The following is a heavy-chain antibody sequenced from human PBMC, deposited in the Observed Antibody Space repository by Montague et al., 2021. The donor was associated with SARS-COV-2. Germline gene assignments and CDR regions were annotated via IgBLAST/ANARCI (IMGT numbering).Heavy chain of an antibody. Sequence: SDTLSLTRTVSGGSISSYYWSWIRQPPGKGLEWIGYIYYSGSTNXNPSLKSRVTISVDTSKNQFSLKLSSVTAADTAVYYCARVGRQQLVRLSGMDVWGQGTTVTVSS. J-gene: IGHJ6*02. CDR3: ARVGRQQLVRLSGMDV. V-gene: IGHV4-59*12. CDR1: GGSISSYY. D-gene: IGHD6-13*01. CDR2: IYYSGST.